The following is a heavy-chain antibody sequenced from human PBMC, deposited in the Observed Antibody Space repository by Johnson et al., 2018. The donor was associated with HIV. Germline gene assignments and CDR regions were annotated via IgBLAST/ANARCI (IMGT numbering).Heavy chain of an antibody. D-gene: IGHD5-24*01. CDR2: IIGSGGST. Sequence: VQLVESGGGVVQPGRSLRLSCAASGFTFSSYAMHWVRQAPGKGLVWVSTIIGSGGSTYHADSVKGRFTISRDNSNNTLYMQMKSLKAEDTAVYYCAKDIYGYDAFDIWGQGTMVTVSS. CDR3: AKDIYGYDAFDI. CDR1: GFTFSSYA. V-gene: IGHV3-23*04. J-gene: IGHJ3*02.